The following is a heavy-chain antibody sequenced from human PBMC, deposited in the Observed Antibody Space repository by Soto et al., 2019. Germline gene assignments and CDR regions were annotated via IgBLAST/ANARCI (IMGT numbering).Heavy chain of an antibody. Sequence: GASVRVSCKASGFTFSTSAVQWVRQARGQRLEWIGWIVVGNGYTNYAQKFQERVTITRDMSSGTAYMELRSLKFEDTAVYYCGALPEGWDYLYGMDVWGQGTTVTVSS. CDR3: GALPEGWDYLYGMDV. CDR2: IVVGNGYT. CDR1: GFTFSTSA. V-gene: IGHV1-58*01. J-gene: IGHJ6*02.